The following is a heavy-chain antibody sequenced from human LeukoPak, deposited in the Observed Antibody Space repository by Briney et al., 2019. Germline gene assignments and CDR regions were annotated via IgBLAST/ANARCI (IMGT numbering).Heavy chain of an antibody. CDR1: GYSFTYYW. D-gene: IGHD6-19*01. CDR3: ARRHLGGWRYSDY. Sequence: GESLKISCKGSGYSFTYYWIGWVRQMPGKGLEWMGNIYPGDSDTKYSPSFQGQVTLTVDKSISTAYLQWSSLKTSDTAIYYCARRHLGGWRYSDYWGQGTLVTVSS. V-gene: IGHV5-51*01. J-gene: IGHJ4*02. CDR2: IYPGDSDT.